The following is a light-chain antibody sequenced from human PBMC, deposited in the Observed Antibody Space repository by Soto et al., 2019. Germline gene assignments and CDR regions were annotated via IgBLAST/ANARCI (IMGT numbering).Light chain of an antibody. CDR2: GAS. CDR3: QQYGSSPPIT. Sequence: EIVLTQSPGTLSLSPGERATLSCRASHSVSSSYLAWYQQKPGQAPRLLIYGASSRATGIPARFSGSGSGTDLTLTISRLEPEDFPVYYCQQYGSSPPITFGQGTRLEIK. J-gene: IGKJ5*01. CDR1: HSVSSSY. V-gene: IGKV3-20*01.